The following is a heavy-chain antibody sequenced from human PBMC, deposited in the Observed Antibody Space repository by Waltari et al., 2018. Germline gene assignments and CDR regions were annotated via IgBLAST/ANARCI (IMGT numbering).Heavy chain of an antibody. CDR1: GGTFSSYA. D-gene: IGHD1-20*01. Sequence: QVQLVQSGAEVKKPGSSVKVSCKASGGTFSSYAISWVRQAPGQGLEWMGRSIPIFGTANDAQKFQGRVTITADESTSTAYMELSSLRSEDTALYYCARDIGMKNSYYYYGMHVWGQGTTVTVSS. V-gene: IGHV1-69*01. CDR2: SIPIFGTA. J-gene: IGHJ6*02. CDR3: ARDIGMKNSYYYYGMHV.